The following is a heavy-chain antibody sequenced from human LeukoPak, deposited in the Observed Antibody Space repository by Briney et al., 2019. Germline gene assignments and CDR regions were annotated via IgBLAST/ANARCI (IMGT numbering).Heavy chain of an antibody. CDR3: AKDWEVVVAATPGYFQH. Sequence: PGGSLRLSCAASGFTFSSYAMSWVRQAPGKGLEWVSAISGSGGSTYYADSVKGRFTISRDNSKNTLYLQMNSLRAEDTAVYYCAKDWEVVVAATPGYFQHWGQGTLVTVSS. CDR2: ISGSGGST. J-gene: IGHJ1*01. V-gene: IGHV3-23*01. D-gene: IGHD2-15*01. CDR1: GFTFSSYA.